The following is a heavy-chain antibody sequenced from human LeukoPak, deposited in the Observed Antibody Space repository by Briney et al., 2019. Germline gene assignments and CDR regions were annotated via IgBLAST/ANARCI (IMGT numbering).Heavy chain of an antibody. CDR1: GFTFDDYA. CDR2: ISSSSSYI. J-gene: IGHJ4*02. CDR3: ARGRYCSGGSCYPTFDY. D-gene: IGHD2-15*01. Sequence: GGSLRLSCAASGFTFDDYAMHWVRQAPGKGLEWVSSISSSSSYIYYADSVKGRFTISRDNAKNSLYLQMNSLRAEDTAVYYCARGRYCSGGSCYPTFDYWGQGTLVTVSS. V-gene: IGHV3-21*01.